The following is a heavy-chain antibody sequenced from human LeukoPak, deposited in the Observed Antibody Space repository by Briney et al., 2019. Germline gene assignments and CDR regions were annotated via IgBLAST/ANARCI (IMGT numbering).Heavy chain of an antibody. CDR3: ARDHYYGSGSYYRGSWFDP. CDR2: ISYDGSNK. J-gene: IGHJ5*02. Sequence: GGSLRLSCAASGFTFSSYAMHRVRQAPGKGLEWVAVISYDGSNKYYADSVKGRFTISRDNSKNTLYLQMNSLRAEDTAVYYCARDHYYGSGSYYRGSWFDPWGQGTLVTVSS. CDR1: GFTFSSYA. V-gene: IGHV3-30*04. D-gene: IGHD3-10*01.